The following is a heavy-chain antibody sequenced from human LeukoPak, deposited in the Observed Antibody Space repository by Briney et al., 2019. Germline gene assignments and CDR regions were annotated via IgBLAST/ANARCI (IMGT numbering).Heavy chain of an antibody. J-gene: IGHJ6*02. CDR2: ISYDGSNK. D-gene: IGHD2-2*01. Sequence: GGSLRLSCVGSGFTFSSYAMHWVRQAPGKGLEWVAVISYDGSNKYYADSVKGRFTISRDNSKNTLYLQMNSLRAEDTTVYHCARRNAYCSSSSCSRASYYYYGMDVWGQGTTVTVSS. V-gene: IGHV3-30-3*01. CDR1: GFTFSSYA. CDR3: ARRNAYCSSSSCSRASYYYYGMDV.